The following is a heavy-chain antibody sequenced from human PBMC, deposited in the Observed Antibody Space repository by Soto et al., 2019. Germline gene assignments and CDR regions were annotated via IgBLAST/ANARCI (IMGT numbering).Heavy chain of an antibody. CDR1: GFTFSSYA. D-gene: IGHD1-26*01. CDR2: ISGSGGST. V-gene: IGHV3-23*01. J-gene: IGHJ4*02. Sequence: EVQLLESGGGLVQPGGSLRLSCAASGFTFSSYAMSWVRQAPGKGLEWVSAISGSGGSTYYAGSVKGRFTISRDNSKNTLYLQMNSLRAEDTAVYYCAKDLAGSYYFGLSALDYWGQGTLVTVSS. CDR3: AKDLAGSYYFGLSALDY.